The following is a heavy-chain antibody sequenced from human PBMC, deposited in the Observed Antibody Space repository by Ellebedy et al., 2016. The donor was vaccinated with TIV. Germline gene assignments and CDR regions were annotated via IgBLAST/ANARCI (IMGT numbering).Heavy chain of an antibody. J-gene: IGHJ4*02. D-gene: IGHD3-10*01. Sequence: AASVKVSCKASGYTFSTYTIQWMRQAPGQRPEWMGWSTAGNSNTQYSQRFQGRFTITRYTSASTVYMELSSLGSDDTAVYYCAREGREEGKPMAYLDYWGQGTLVTVSS. V-gene: IGHV1-3*01. CDR2: STAGNSNT. CDR3: AREGREEGKPMAYLDY. CDR1: GYTFSTYT.